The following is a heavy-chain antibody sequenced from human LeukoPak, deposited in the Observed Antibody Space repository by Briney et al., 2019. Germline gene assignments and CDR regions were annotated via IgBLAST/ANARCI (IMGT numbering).Heavy chain of an antibody. CDR2: INTNTGNP. CDR1: GYTSTSYA. D-gene: IGHD1-26*01. J-gene: IGHJ5*02. CDR3: ARMIAEVGATYNWFDP. Sequence: ASVKVSCKASGYTSTSYAMNWVRQAPGQGLEWMGWINTNTGNPTYAQGFTGRFVFSLDTSVSTAYLQISSLKAEDTAVYYCARMIAEVGATYNWFDPWGQGTLVTVSS. V-gene: IGHV7-4-1*02.